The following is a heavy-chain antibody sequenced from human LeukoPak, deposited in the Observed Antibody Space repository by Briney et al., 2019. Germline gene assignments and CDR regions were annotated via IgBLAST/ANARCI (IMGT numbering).Heavy chain of an antibody. V-gene: IGHV1-69*13. J-gene: IGHJ4*02. D-gene: IGHD1-26*01. CDR1: GGTFSSYA. CDR3: ARDRRELGYYFDY. CDR2: IIPIFGTA. Sequence: ASVKVSCKASGGTFSSYAISWVRQAPGQGLEWMGGIIPIFGTANYAQKFQGRVTITADESTSTAYMELSSLRSEDTAVYYCARDRRELGYYFDYWGQGTLVTVSS.